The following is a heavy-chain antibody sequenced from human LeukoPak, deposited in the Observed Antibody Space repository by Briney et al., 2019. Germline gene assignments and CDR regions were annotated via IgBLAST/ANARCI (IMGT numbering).Heavy chain of an antibody. CDR2: IKTDGSET. J-gene: IGHJ4*02. CDR3: VKNNGWFHLAQ. Sequence: GGSLRLSCAASGFNFRDHWMDWDRQAPGKGLEWVGHIKTDGSETYYLDSLRGRFSIPRDNTNNALYLQMNSLRVEDTAVYYCVKNNGWFHLAQWGQGTLVTVSS. CDR1: GFNFRDHW. V-gene: IGHV3-7*03. D-gene: IGHD6-19*01.